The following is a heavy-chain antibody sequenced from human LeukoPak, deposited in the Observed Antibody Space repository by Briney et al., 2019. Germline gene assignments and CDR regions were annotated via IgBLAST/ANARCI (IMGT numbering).Heavy chain of an antibody. V-gene: IGHV3-9*01. J-gene: IGHJ4*02. CDR3: ATTGYYGSGSYYIPDY. D-gene: IGHD3-10*01. Sequence: GGSLRLSCAASGFTFDDYAMHWVRQAPGKGLEGVSGISWNSGSIGYADSVKGRFTISRDNAKNSLYLQMNSLRAEDTALYYCATTGYYGSGSYYIPDYWGQGTLVTVSS. CDR1: GFTFDDYA. CDR2: ISWNSGSI.